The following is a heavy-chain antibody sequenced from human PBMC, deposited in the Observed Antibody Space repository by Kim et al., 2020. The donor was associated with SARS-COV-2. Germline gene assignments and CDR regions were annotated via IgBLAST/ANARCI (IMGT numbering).Heavy chain of an antibody. J-gene: IGHJ6*02. Sequence: GGSLRLSCAASGLTFSDYYMSWIRQAPGKGLEWVSYISSSGSTIYYADSVKGRFTISRENAKNSLYLQMNSLRAEDTAVYYCARDSSSWYGYYYYGMDVWGQGTTVTVSS. CDR3: ARDSSSWYGYYYYGMDV. CDR1: GLTFSDYY. V-gene: IGHV3-11*01. D-gene: IGHD6-13*01. CDR2: ISSSGSTI.